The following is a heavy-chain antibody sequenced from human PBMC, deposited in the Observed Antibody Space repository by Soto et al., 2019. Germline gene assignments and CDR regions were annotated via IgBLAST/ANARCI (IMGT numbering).Heavy chain of an antibody. CDR1: GYTFTGYY. CDR3: ARSYSSSSEVDY. V-gene: IGHV1-2*04. Sequence: GASVKVSCKASGYTFTGYYMHWVRQAPGQGLEWMGWINPNSGGTNYAQKFQGWVTMTRDTSISTAYMELSRLRSDDTAVYYCARSYSSSSEVDYWGQGTLVTVSS. D-gene: IGHD6-6*01. CDR2: INPNSGGT. J-gene: IGHJ4*02.